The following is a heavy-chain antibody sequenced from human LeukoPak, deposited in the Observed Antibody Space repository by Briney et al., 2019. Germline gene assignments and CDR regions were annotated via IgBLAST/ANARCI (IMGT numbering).Heavy chain of an antibody. J-gene: IGHJ1*01. CDR1: GFTFSTYP. CDR3: VKDTSSWYPEYFQH. D-gene: IGHD6-13*01. CDR2: ISSNGGST. V-gene: IGHV3-64D*09. Sequence: GGSLRLSCSASGFTFSTYPMHWVRQAPGKGPEYVSAISSNGGSTYYADSVKGRFTISRDNSKNTLYLQMSSLRAEDTAVYYCVKDTSSWYPEYFQHWGQGTLVTVSS.